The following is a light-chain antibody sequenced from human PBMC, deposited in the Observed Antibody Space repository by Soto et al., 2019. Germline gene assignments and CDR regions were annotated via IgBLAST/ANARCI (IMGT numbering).Light chain of an antibody. CDR3: SSYAGSNIYDV. J-gene: IGLJ1*01. V-gene: IGLV2-8*01. CDR2: EVS. CDR1: SSDVGGYNY. Sequence: QSVLTQPPSASGSPGQSVTISCTGTSSDVGGYNYVSWYQQHPGKAPKLMIYEVSRRPSGVPDRFSGSKSGNTASLTVSGLQAEDEADYYCSSYAGSNIYDVFGTGKKVTVL.